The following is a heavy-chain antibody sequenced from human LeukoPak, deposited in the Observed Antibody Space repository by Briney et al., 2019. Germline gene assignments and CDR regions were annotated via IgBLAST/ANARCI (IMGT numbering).Heavy chain of an antibody. CDR2: IKSKTDGGTT. CDR1: GFTFSNAW. CDR3: TTDSDLIVVVPAAIY. Sequence: GGSLRLSCAASGFTFSNAWMSWVRQAPGKGLEWVGRIKSKTDGGTTDYAAPVKGRFTISRDDSKNTLYLQMNSLKTEDTAVYYCTTDSDLIVVVPAAIYWGQGTLVTVSS. J-gene: IGHJ4*02. V-gene: IGHV3-15*01. D-gene: IGHD2-2*01.